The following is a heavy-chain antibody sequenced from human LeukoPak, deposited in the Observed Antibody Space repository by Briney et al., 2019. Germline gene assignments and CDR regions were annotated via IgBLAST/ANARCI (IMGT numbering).Heavy chain of an antibody. J-gene: IGHJ3*02. D-gene: IGHD3-22*01. CDR1: GGSISSSSYS. CDR2: IYYSGST. CDR3: ARQYYYDSSGYYGAFDI. Sequence: SETLSLTCTVSGGSISSSSYSWGWISQPPGKGLEWIGSIYYSGSTYYNPSLKSRVTISVDTSKNQFSLKLSSVTAADTAVYYCARQYYYDSSGYYGAFDIWGQGTMVTVSS. V-gene: IGHV4-39*01.